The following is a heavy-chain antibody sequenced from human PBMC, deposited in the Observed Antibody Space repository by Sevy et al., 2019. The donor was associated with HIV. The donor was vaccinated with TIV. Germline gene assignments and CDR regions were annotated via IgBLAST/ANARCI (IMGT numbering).Heavy chain of an antibody. CDR3: AREGDYGDFTGVEGEYAFDI. J-gene: IGHJ3*02. CDR1: GGTFSSYA. Sequence: ASVKVSCKASGGTFSSYAISWVRQAPGHRLEWMGRIIPILGIANYAQKFQGRVTITADKSTSTAYMELSSLRSEDTAVYYCAREGDYGDFTGVEGEYAFDIWGQGTMVTVSS. CDR2: IIPILGIA. V-gene: IGHV1-69*04. D-gene: IGHD4-17*01.